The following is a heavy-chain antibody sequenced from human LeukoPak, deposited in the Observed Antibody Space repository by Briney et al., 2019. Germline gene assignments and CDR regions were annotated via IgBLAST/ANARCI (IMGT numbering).Heavy chain of an antibody. J-gene: IGHJ3*02. Sequence: SVKVSCKASAGTFSSYAISWVRQAPAQGLEWMGGVIPIFGTANYAHKFQGRVTITTDESTSTAYMELSSLRSEDTAVYYCASWDFWSGYDAFDIWGQGTMVTVSS. D-gene: IGHD3-3*01. CDR3: ASWDFWSGYDAFDI. CDR2: VIPIFGTA. CDR1: AGTFSSYA. V-gene: IGHV1-69*05.